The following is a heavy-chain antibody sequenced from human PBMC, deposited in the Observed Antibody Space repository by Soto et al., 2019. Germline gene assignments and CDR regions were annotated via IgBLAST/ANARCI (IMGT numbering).Heavy chain of an antibody. Sequence: GSLRLSCAASGFTFSSYAMSWVRQAPGKGLEWVSAISGSGGSTYYADSVKGRFTISRDNSKNTLYLQMNSLRAEDTAVYYCAKDMSYYDSSGYYSGYYYYGVDVWGQGTTVTVS. D-gene: IGHD3-22*01. V-gene: IGHV3-23*01. J-gene: IGHJ6*02. CDR3: AKDMSYYDSSGYYSGYYYYGVDV. CDR2: ISGSGGST. CDR1: GFTFSSYA.